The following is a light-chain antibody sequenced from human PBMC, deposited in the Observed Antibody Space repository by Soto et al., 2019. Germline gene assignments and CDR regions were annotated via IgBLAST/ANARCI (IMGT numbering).Light chain of an antibody. CDR2: GAS. CDR1: QSVSSN. Sequence: EIVMTQSPATLSVYPGERATLSCRASQSVSSNLAWYQQKPGQVPRLLIYGASTRATGVPARFTGSGSGTEFTLTFSSLQSEDFAVYYCQQYNNWPLTFGQGTRLEIK. V-gene: IGKV3-15*01. CDR3: QQYNNWPLT. J-gene: IGKJ5*01.